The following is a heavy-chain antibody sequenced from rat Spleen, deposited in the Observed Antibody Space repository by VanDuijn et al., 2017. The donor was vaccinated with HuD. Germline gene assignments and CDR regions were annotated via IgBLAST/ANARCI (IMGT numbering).Heavy chain of an antibody. CDR2: IPHTGGTT. Sequence: EVQLVESGGGLVQPGRSLKLSCVASGFTFNNYWMTWIRQAPGKGLEWVASIPHTGGTTYYPDSVKGRFTISRDNAKTTLYLQMNSLRSEDTATYYCTRDPALMYTTDPFTYWGQGTLVSVSS. J-gene: IGHJ3*01. CDR1: GFTFNNYW. D-gene: IGHD1-6*01. V-gene: IGHV5-31*01. CDR3: TRDPALMYTTDPFTY.